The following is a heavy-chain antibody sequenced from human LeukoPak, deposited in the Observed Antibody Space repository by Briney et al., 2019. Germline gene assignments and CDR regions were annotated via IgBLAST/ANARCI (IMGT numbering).Heavy chain of an antibody. CDR2: ISGSGGST. D-gene: IGHD3-22*01. Sequence: GSLRLSCAASGFTFRTYTMTWVRQAPGKGLEWVSAISGSGGSTYYADSVKGRFTISRDNSKNTLYLQMNSLRAEDTAVYYCAKLEMIVVVITGVSYWGQGTLVTVSS. CDR3: AKLEMIVVVITGVSY. CDR1: GFTFRTYT. V-gene: IGHV3-23*01. J-gene: IGHJ4*02.